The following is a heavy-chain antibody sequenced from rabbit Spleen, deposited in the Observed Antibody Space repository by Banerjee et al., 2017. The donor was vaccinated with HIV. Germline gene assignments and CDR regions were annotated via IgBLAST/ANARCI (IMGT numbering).Heavy chain of an antibody. D-gene: IGHD1-1*01. V-gene: IGHV1S45*01. J-gene: IGHJ2*01. Sequence: QEQLEESGGGLVKPEGSLTLTCKASGFSFSDRDVMCWVRQAPGKGLEWIACIDTSNGDTDYANWPKGRFTISKTSSTTVTLQMTSLTAADTATYFCARNYVNVFDPWGPGTLVTVS. CDR3: ARNYVNVFDP. CDR1: GFSFSDRDV. CDR2: IDTSNGDT.